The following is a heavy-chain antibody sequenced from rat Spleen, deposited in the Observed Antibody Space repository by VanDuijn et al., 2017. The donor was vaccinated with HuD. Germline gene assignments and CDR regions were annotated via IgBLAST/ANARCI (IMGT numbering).Heavy chain of an antibody. CDR1: GFTFDDYH. D-gene: IGHD1-6*01. Sequence: EVQLVESGGGLVQPGRSLKLSCAASGFTFDDYHMAWVRQAPTKGLEWVASISYDGSSTYYRDSVKGRFTISRDNAKSSLYLQMDSLRSEDTATYYCTRDRILRSTGFDYWGQGVMVTVSS. CDR2: ISYDGSST. V-gene: IGHV5-20*01. CDR3: TRDRILRSTGFDY. J-gene: IGHJ2*01.